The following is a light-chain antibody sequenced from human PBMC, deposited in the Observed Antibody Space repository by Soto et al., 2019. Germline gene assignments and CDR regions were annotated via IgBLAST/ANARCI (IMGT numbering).Light chain of an antibody. CDR2: GAS. J-gene: IGKJ2*01. CDR1: QSVSSSY. CDR3: QHYGSSPPYT. Sequence: EIGLTQSPGTQSLSPGERAALSCRASQSVSSSYLAWYQQKPGQAPRLLIYGASSSATGIPDRFSGSGSGTDFTLTIRRLEPEDCAVYYCQHYGSSPPYTFGQGTKLEIK. V-gene: IGKV3-20*01.